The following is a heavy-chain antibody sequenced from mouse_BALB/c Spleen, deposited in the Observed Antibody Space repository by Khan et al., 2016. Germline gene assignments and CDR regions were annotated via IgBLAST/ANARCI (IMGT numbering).Heavy chain of an antibody. J-gene: IGHJ4*01. CDR1: GFSIIAYG. CDR3: ARDGWGYYAPDY. D-gene: IGHD2-2*01. Sequence: QVQLMESGPGLVPPSQSLSITCTVSGFSIIAYGVNWVRQPPGKGLEWLGMIWGDGSTDYNSALKSRLNITQDNSKSQVFLQMTSLQTNDPANNSCARDGWGYYAPDYWCQETSGTVTS. CDR2: IWGDGST. V-gene: IGHV2-6-7*01.